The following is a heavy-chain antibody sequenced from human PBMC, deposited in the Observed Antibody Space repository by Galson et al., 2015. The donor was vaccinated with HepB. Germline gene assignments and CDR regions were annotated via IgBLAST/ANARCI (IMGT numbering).Heavy chain of an antibody. CDR2: ISSSSSYT. D-gene: IGHD3-16*02. J-gene: IGHJ2*01. V-gene: IGHV3-11*06. Sequence: SLRLSCAASGFTFSDYYMSWIRQAPGKGLEWVSYISSSSSYTNYADSVKGRFTISRDNAKNSLYLQMNSLRAEDTAVYYCASAPGDYVWGSYRPHDYWYFDLWGRGTLVTVSS. CDR1: GFTFSDYY. CDR3: ASAPGDYVWGSYRPHDYWYFDL.